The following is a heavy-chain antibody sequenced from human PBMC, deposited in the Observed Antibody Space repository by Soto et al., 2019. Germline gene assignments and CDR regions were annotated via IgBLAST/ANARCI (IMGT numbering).Heavy chain of an antibody. CDR3: ERSHGDIVAKIMWGFDY. D-gene: IGHD5-12*01. CDR2: INAGNGNT. Sequence: GASVKVSCKASGYTFTSYAMHWVRQAPGQRLEWMGWINAGNGNTKYSQKFQGRVTITRDTSASTAYMELSSLRSEDTAVYYCERSHGDIVAKIMWGFDYWGQGNLVYVS. CDR1: GYTFTSYA. V-gene: IGHV1-3*01. J-gene: IGHJ4*02.